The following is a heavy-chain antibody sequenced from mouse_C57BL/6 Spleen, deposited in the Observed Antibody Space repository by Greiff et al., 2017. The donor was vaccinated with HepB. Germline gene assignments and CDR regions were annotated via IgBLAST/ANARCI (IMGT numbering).Heavy chain of an antibody. J-gene: IGHJ4*01. V-gene: IGHV1-55*01. CDR3: ARGGYGSSLMDY. CDR1: GYTFTSYW. Sequence: VQLQQPGAELVKPGASVKMSCKASGYTFTSYWITWVKQRPGQGLEWIGDIYPGSGSTNYNEKFKSKATLTVDTSSSTAYMQLSSLTSEDSAVYYCARGGYGSSLMDYWGQGTSVTVSS. CDR2: IYPGSGST. D-gene: IGHD1-1*01.